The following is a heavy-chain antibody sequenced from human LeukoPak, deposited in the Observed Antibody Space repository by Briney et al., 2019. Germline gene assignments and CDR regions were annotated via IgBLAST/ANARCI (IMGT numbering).Heavy chain of an antibody. CDR2: IHWDDDI. Sequence: SGPTLVKPTQTLTLTCTFSGFSLDTTGVGVGWVRQSPGKALQWLALIHWDDDIRYSPSLNSRVTVTKDTSKNQVVLTITNMDPVDTATYYCAHALWSCFDYWGQGILVTVSS. D-gene: IGHD2-21*01. CDR1: GFSLDTTGVG. CDR3: AHALWSCFDY. J-gene: IGHJ4*02. V-gene: IGHV2-5*02.